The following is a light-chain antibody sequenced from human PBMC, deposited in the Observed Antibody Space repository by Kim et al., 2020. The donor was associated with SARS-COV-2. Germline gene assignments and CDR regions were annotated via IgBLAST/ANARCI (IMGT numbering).Light chain of an antibody. J-gene: IGKJ3*01. Sequence: DIVMTQSPLSLPVTPGEPASISCRSGQSLLHSNGYNYLDWYQQKPGQSPQVLIYMGSHRASGVPDRFSGSGSGTDFTLKISRVEAEDVGVYYCMQALQTPVTFGPGTKVDIK. CDR3: MQALQTPVT. CDR2: MGS. V-gene: IGKV2-28*01. CDR1: QSLLHSNGYNY.